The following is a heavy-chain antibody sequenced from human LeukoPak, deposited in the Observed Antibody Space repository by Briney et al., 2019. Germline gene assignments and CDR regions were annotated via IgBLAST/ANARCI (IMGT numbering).Heavy chain of an antibody. Sequence: SETLSLTCTVSGGSISSSSYYWGWIRQPPGKGLEWIGSIYYSGSTNYNPSLKSRVTISVDTSKNQFSLKLSSVTAADTAVYYCARASVQQRWLQPFDYWGQGTLVTVSS. CDR2: IYYSGST. CDR1: GGSISSSSYY. V-gene: IGHV4-39*07. D-gene: IGHD5-24*01. CDR3: ARASVQQRWLQPFDY. J-gene: IGHJ4*02.